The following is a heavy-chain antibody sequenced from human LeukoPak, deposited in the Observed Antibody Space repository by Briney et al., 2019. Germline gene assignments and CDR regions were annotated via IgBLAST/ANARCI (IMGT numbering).Heavy chain of an antibody. CDR3: ARQCKMTVCYYYGMDV. D-gene: IGHD1-14*01. V-gene: IGHV4-39*01. Sequence: KPSETLSLTCAVSGDSISSGTYYWGWIRQPPGKGLEWIGGIYYSGSTYYNPSLKSRVTISVDTSKNQFSLKLNSVTAADTAVYYCARQCKMTVCYYYGMDVWGQGTTVTVSS. J-gene: IGHJ6*02. CDR2: IYYSGST. CDR1: GDSISSGTYY.